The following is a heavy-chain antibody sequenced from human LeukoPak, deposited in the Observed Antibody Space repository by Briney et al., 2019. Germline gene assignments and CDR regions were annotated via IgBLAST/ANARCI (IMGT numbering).Heavy chain of an antibody. Sequence: PSETLSLTCTVSGGSISSYYWSWIRQPPGKGREGIGYIYYSGSTNYNPSLKSRVTISVDTSKNQFSLKLSSVTAADTAVYYCASLAVAGTSAFDIWGQGTMVTVSS. CDR3: ASLAVAGTSAFDI. V-gene: IGHV4-59*01. D-gene: IGHD6-19*01. CDR1: GGSISSYY. CDR2: IYYSGST. J-gene: IGHJ3*02.